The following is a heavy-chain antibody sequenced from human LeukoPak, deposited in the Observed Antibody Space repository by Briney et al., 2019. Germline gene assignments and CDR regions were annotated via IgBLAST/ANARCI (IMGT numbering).Heavy chain of an antibody. V-gene: IGHV1-24*01. CDR3: ATDCSSTSCYNVDAFDI. J-gene: IGHJ3*02. Sequence: GASVKVSCKVSGYTLTELSMHWVRQAPGKGLEWMGGFDPEDGETIYAQKFQGRVTMTEDTSTDTAYMELSGLRSEETAVYYCATDCSSTSCYNVDAFDIWGQGTMVTVSS. CDR2: FDPEDGET. D-gene: IGHD2-2*02. CDR1: GYTLTELS.